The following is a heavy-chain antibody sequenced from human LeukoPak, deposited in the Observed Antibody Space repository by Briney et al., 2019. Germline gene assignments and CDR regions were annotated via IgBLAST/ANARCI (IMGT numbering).Heavy chain of an antibody. D-gene: IGHD2-21*02. CDR2: IYYSGST. Sequence: PSETLSLTCTVSGGSISSYFWTWIRQPPGKGLEWIGYIYYSGSTNYNPSLKSRVTISVDTSKNQFSLKLSSVTAAETAVYYCARELTYCGGDCYPRYFDLWGCGTLVTVSS. J-gene: IGHJ2*01. V-gene: IGHV4-59*01. CDR3: ARELTYCGGDCYPRYFDL. CDR1: GGSISSYF.